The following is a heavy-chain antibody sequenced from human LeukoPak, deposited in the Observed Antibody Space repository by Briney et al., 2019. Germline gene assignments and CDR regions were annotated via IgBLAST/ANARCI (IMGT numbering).Heavy chain of an antibody. CDR2: IYYSGST. CDR3: ARIEYSSGWYEGGRPYYFDY. D-gene: IGHD6-19*01. J-gene: IGHJ4*02. Sequence: PSETLSLTCAVSGGSISSSSYYWGWIRQPPGKGLEWIGCIYYSGSTYYNPSLKSRVTISVDTSKNQFSLKLSSVTAADTAVYYCARIEYSSGWYEGGRPYYFDYWGQGTLVTVSS. V-gene: IGHV4-39*07. CDR1: GGSISSSSYY.